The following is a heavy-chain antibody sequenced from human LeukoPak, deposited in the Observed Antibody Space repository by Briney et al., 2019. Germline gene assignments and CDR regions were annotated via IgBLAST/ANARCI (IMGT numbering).Heavy chain of an antibody. D-gene: IGHD3-22*01. V-gene: IGHV5-51*01. CDR2: TYPGDSDT. CDR3: ARQEFDSINYNYHDAFDI. J-gene: IGHJ3*02. CDR1: GYTFTSYW. Sequence: GESLKISCEGSGYTFTSYWIAWVRRMPGKGLEWMGITYPGDSDTRYSPSFRGQVTISVDKSISTAYLQWSSLKASDTAMYYCARQEFDSINYNYHDAFDIWGQGTLVTVSS.